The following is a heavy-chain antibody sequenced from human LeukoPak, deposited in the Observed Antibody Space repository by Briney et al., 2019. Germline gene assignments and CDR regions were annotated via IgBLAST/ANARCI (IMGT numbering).Heavy chain of an antibody. J-gene: IGHJ4*02. V-gene: IGHV3-7*01. CDR3: ATGGHLDY. CDR2: INEDGSKE. Sequence: PGGSLRLSCVASGLTFSSIWMTWARQAPGKGLEWVANINEDGSKENYVDSVKGRFTIARDNAKNSLSLQMNSLRAEDSAVYYCATGGHLDYWGQGTRVTVSS. CDR1: GLTFSSIW. D-gene: IGHD3-16*01.